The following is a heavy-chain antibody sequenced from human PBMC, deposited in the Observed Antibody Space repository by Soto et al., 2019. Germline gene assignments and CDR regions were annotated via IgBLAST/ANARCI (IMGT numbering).Heavy chain of an antibody. D-gene: IGHD6-6*01. J-gene: IGHJ5*02. CDR3: ARDRGSGVRKYSSSSKYNWFDP. CDR2: IIPMFGTA. V-gene: IGHV1-69*01. CDR1: GGTFSSYA. Sequence: QVQLVQSGAEVKKPGSSVKVSCKASGGTFSSYAISWVRQAPGQGLEWMGGIIPMFGTANYAQKFQGRVTITADESTSTAYMELSSLRSEDTAVYHCARDRGSGVRKYSSSSKYNWFDPWGQGTLVTVSS.